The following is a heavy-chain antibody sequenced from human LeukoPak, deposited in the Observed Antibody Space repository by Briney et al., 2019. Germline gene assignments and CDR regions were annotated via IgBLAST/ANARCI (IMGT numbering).Heavy chain of an antibody. CDR3: ARPNSYDILTGYWTENWFDP. Sequence: SSVKVSCKASGGTFSSYTISWLRQAPGQGLEWMGGIIPIFGTANYAQKFQGRVTITADKSTSTAYMELSSLRSEDTAVYYCARPNSYDILTGYWTENWFDPWGQGTLVIVPS. J-gene: IGHJ5*02. CDR1: GGTFSSYT. CDR2: IIPIFGTA. D-gene: IGHD3-9*01. V-gene: IGHV1-69*06.